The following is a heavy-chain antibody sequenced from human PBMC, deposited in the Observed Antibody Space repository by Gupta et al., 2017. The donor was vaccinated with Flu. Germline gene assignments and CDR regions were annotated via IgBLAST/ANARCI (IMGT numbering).Heavy chain of an antibody. V-gene: IGHV4-59*11. Sequence: SISNHYWSWIRQPPGNGLEWIGYIYYTGYTDYNPSLKSRVTISLGTSKNQFSLKLSLVTAADTAMYYCARGVQYSSGWYPENFFDYWVQGTLGNVSS. J-gene: IGHJ4*02. D-gene: IGHD6-19*01. CDR2: IYYTGYT. CDR3: ARGVQYSSGWYPENFFDY. CDR1: SISNHY.